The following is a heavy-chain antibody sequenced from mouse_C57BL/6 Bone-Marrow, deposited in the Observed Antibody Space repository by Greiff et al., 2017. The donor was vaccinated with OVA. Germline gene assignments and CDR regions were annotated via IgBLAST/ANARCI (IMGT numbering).Heavy chain of an antibody. CDR2: VDPENGDT. V-gene: IGHV14-4*01. CDR1: GFNIKDDY. Sequence: EVQLQESGAELVRPGASVKLSCTASGFNIKDDYMHWVKQRPEQGLEWIGWVDPENGDTKYASKFQGKATITADTSSNTAYLPLSSLTSEDAAVFYCAFLGEGAYWGQGTLVTVSA. J-gene: IGHJ3*01. D-gene: IGHD4-1*01. CDR3: AFLGEGAY.